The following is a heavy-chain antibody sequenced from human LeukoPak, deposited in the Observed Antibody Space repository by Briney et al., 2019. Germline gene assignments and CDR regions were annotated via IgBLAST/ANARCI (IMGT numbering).Heavy chain of an antibody. D-gene: IGHD6-13*01. CDR2: IYPGDPDT. CDR3: ARQGGEIAAAGTYWYFDL. V-gene: IGHV5-51*01. CDR1: GYSFTSYW. Sequence: GESLKISCKGSGYSFTSYWIGWVRQMPGKGLEWMGIIYPGDPDTRYSPSFQGQVTISADKSISTAYLQWSSLKASDTAMYYCARQGGEIAAAGTYWYFDLWGRGTLVTVSS. J-gene: IGHJ2*01.